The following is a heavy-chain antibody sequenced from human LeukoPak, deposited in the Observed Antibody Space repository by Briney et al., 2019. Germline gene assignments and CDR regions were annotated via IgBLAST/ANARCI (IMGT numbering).Heavy chain of an antibody. CDR3: ARCAARYCSSTSCYRCNWFDP. CDR2: IYYSGST. J-gene: IGHJ5*02. V-gene: IGHV4-59*01. D-gene: IGHD2-2*02. CDR1: GGSISSYY. Sequence: TSETLSLTCTVSGGSISSYYWSWIRQPPGKGLEWIGYIYYSGSTNYNPSLKSRVTISVDTSKNQFSLKLSSVTAADTAVYYCARCAARYCSSTSCYRCNWFDPWGQGTLVTVSS.